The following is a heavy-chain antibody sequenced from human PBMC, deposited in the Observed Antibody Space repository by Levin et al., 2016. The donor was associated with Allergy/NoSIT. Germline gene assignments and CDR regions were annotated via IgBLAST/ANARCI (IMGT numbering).Heavy chain of an antibody. V-gene: IGHV3-53*01. Sequence: WIRQPPGKGLEWVSVIYSGGSTYYADSVKGRFTISRDNSKNTLYLQMNSLRAEDTAVYYCARWGGGGPPPGEYYFDYWGQGTLVTVSS. CDR2: IYSGGST. CDR3: ARWGGGGPPPGEYYFDY. J-gene: IGHJ4*02. D-gene: IGHD2-15*01.